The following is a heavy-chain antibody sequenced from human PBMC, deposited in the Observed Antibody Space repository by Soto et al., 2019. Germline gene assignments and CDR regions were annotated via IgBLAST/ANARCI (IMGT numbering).Heavy chain of an antibody. J-gene: IGHJ4*02. CDR2: IYYSGST. Sequence: SETLSLTCTVSGGSISSGGYYWSWIRQHPGKGLEWIGYIYYSGSTYYNPSLKSRVTISVDTSKNQFSLKLRSVTAADTAVYYCARQRDGYNYRYFDYWGQGTLVTVSS. CDR1: GGSISSGGYY. V-gene: IGHV4-31*03. CDR3: ARQRDGYNYRYFDY. D-gene: IGHD5-12*01.